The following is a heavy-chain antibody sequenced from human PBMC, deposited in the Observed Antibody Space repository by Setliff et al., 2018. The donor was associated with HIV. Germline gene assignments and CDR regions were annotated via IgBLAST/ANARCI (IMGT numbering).Heavy chain of an antibody. Sequence: ETLSLTCTVSAGSIRSSTYYWAWIRQPPGKGLEWIGTIYYSGSTYYNPSLKSRATISVDMSKNQFSLRLSSVTVADTAVYYCIIAYSSGWLAPMGFDSWGQGTLVTVSS. CDR3: IIAYSSGWLAPMGFDS. CDR2: IYYSGST. V-gene: IGHV4-39*01. J-gene: IGHJ4*02. CDR1: AGSIRSSTYY. D-gene: IGHD6-19*01.